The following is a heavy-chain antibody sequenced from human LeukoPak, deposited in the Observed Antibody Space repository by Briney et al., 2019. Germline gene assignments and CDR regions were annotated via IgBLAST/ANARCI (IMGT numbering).Heavy chain of an antibody. D-gene: IGHD2-15*01. J-gene: IGHJ3*02. Sequence: GGSLRLSCAASEFSVGSNYMTWVRQAPGKGLEWVSLIYSGGSTYYADSVKGRFTISRDNSKNTLYLQMNSLRAEDTAVYYCARGWYCSGGSCFWRDAFDIWGQGTMVTVSS. CDR1: EFSVGSNY. CDR3: ARGWYCSGGSCFWRDAFDI. CDR2: IYSGGST. V-gene: IGHV3-66*02.